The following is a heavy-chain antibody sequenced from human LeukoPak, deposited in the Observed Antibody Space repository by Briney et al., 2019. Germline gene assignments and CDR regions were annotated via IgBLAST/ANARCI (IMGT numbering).Heavy chain of an antibody. CDR2: MNPNSGNT. V-gene: IGHV1-8*02. CDR1: GYTFTGYY. J-gene: IGHJ4*02. CDR3: ARVDFWSGAAYFDY. Sequence: GSVKVSCKASGYTFTGYYMHWVRQAPGQGLEWMGWMNPNSGNTGYAQKFQGRVTMTRNTSISTAYMELSSLRSEDTAVYYCARVDFWSGAAYFDYWGQGTLVTVSS. D-gene: IGHD3-3*01.